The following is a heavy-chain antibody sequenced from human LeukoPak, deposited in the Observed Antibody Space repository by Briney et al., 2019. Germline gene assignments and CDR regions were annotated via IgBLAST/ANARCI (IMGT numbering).Heavy chain of an antibody. CDR1: GGSFSGYY. CDR2: INHSGST. J-gene: IGHJ4*02. CDR3: ARDHDYGDYQGGFDY. Sequence: SETLSLTCAVYGGSFSGYYWSWIRQPPGKGLEWIGEINHSGSTNYNPSLKSRVTISVDTSKNQFSLKLSSVTAADTAVYYCARDHDYGDYQGGFDYWGQGTLVTVSS. D-gene: IGHD4-17*01. V-gene: IGHV4-34*01.